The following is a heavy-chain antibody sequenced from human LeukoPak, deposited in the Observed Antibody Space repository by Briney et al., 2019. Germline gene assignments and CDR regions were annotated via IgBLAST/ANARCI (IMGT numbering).Heavy chain of an antibody. CDR1: GFTFSSYW. J-gene: IGHJ6*03. CDR2: IKQDGSEK. CDR3: ARDSYCSSTSCYGYYYMDV. D-gene: IGHD2-2*01. Sequence: PGGSLRLSCAASGFTFSSYWMSWVRQAPGKGLEWVANIKQDGSEKYYVDSVKGRFTISRDNAKNSLYLQMNSLRAEDTAVYYCARDSYCSSTSCYGYYYMDVWGKGTTVTVSS. V-gene: IGHV3-7*01.